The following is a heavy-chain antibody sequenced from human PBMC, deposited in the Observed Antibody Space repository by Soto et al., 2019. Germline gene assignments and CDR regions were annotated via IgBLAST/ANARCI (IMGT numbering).Heavy chain of an antibody. CDR1: GFTFSSYA. Sequence: EVQLLESGGGLARPGGALRLCCTASGFTFSSYAMTWFRQAPGKGLAWVSSISGSGGTTHYTDAVKGRFTVSRDNSNNTVCLQMNSLRVEDTAVYYCARGQGIVMFPVPVGIVNRPKPTGFDYWGQGTLVTVST. J-gene: IGHJ4*02. CDR3: ARGQGIVMFPVPVGIVNRPKPTGFDY. CDR2: ISGSGGTT. V-gene: IGHV3-23*01. D-gene: IGHD2-15*01.